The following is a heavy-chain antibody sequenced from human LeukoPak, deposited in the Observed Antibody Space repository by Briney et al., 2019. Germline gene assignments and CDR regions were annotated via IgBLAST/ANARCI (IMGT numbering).Heavy chain of an antibody. J-gene: IGHJ5*02. V-gene: IGHV3-74*01. CDR1: GFTFSNYW. Sequence: GGSLRLSCAASGFTFSNYWMHWVRPAPGKGLVWVSRIYSDGSSTNYADSVKGGFTLSRDNATNTLYLQMNSLRAEDTAVYYCARVYRTVLLDPWGQETLVTVSS. CDR2: IYSDGSST. CDR3: ARVYRTVLLDP. D-gene: IGHD4-17*01.